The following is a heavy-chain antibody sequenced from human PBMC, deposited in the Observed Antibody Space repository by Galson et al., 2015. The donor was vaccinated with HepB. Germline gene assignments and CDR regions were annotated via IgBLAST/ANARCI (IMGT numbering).Heavy chain of an antibody. CDR3: ARASIVLMVYAADY. J-gene: IGHJ4*02. D-gene: IGHD2-8*01. CDR2: ISAYNGNT. CDR1: GYTFTSYG. V-gene: IGHV1-18*04. Sequence: SVKVSCKASGYTFTSYGISWVRQAPGQGLEWMGWISAYNGNTNYAQKLQGRVTMTTDTSTSTAYIELRSLRSDDTAVYYCARASIVLMVYAADYWGQGTLVTVSS.